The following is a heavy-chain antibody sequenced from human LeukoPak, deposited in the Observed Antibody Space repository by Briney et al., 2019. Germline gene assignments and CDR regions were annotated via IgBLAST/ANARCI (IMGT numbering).Heavy chain of an antibody. V-gene: IGHV1-24*01. D-gene: IGHD3-10*01. Sequence: ASVKVSCKVSGYTLTELSMHWVRQAPGKGLEWMGGFDPEDGETIYAQKFQGRVTMTEDTSTDTAYMELSSLRSEDTAVYYCATVSSVTMVRGVIITPSGGMDVWGQGTTVTVSS. CDR1: GYTLTELS. CDR3: ATVSSVTMVRGVIITPSGGMDV. CDR2: FDPEDGET. J-gene: IGHJ6*02.